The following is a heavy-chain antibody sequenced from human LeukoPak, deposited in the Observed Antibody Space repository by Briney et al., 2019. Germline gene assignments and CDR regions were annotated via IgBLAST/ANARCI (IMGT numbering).Heavy chain of an antibody. Sequence: SETLSLTCTVSGASINSGAYSWGWIRQPPGKGLEWIALIYYTGSTFYNPSLKSRATMSVDTSNNQFSLKLTSVTAADAAMYYCVSQEASVDYYDSWGQGTLVTVSS. J-gene: IGHJ4*02. D-gene: IGHD2-21*01. CDR3: VSQEASVDYYDS. V-gene: IGHV4-39*01. CDR1: GASINSGAYS. CDR2: IYYTGST.